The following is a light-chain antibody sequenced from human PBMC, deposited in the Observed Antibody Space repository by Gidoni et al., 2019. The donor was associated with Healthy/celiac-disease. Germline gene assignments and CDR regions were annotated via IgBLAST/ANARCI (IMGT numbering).Light chain of an antibody. Sequence: LSLSPGERATLSCRASQSVSSSYLAWYQQKPGQAPRLLIYGASSRATSIPDRFSGSGSGTDFTLTISRLEPEDFAVYYCQQYGSSLGTFGQGTKLEIK. V-gene: IGKV3-20*01. CDR1: QSVSSSY. CDR3: QQYGSSLGT. J-gene: IGKJ2*02. CDR2: GAS.